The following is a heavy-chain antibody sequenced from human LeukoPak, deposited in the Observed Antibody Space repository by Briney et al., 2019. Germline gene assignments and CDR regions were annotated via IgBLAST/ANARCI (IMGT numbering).Heavy chain of an antibody. CDR1: GGTIFGYY. V-gene: IGHV4-59*08. CDR2: IYYSGST. J-gene: IGHJ4*02. D-gene: IGHD2-21*01. CDR3: ARHLNNCGVDCYILVY. Sequence: SETLSLTSTVSGGTIFGYYWGRIRQPPGKGLEWMGYIYYSGSTNYNPSLKSRVTISVDTSKNQFSLRVSSVTAADTAVYYCARHLNNCGVDCYILVYWGQGTLVTVSS.